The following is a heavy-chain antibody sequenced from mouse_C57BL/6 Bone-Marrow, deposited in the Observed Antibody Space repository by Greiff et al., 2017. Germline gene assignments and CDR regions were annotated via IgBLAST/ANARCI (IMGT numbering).Heavy chain of an antibody. V-gene: IGHV6-3*01. CDR1: GFTFSNYW. CDR2: IRLKSDNYAT. Sequence: EVKLVESGGGLVQPGGSMKLSCVASGFTFSNYWMNWVRQSPEKGLEWVAQIRLKSDNYATHYAESVKGRFTISRDDSKSSVYLQMNYLRAEDTGIYYCTIYYYGSSYFDYWGQGTTLTVSS. CDR3: TIYYYGSSYFDY. J-gene: IGHJ2*01. D-gene: IGHD1-1*01.